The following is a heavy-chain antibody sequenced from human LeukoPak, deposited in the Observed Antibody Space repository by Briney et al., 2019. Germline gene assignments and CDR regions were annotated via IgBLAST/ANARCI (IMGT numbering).Heavy chain of an antibody. CDR3: ARHVFGSGRYYPDY. Sequence: SETLSLTSTVSGGSTSSYYWSWIRQPAGKGLEWIGRIYTSGSTNYNPSLKSRVTISVDTSKNQFSLKLSSVTAADTAVYYCARHVFGSGRYYPDYWGQGTLVTVSS. CDR2: IYTSGST. V-gene: IGHV4-4*07. J-gene: IGHJ4*02. CDR1: GGSTSSYY. D-gene: IGHD3-10*01.